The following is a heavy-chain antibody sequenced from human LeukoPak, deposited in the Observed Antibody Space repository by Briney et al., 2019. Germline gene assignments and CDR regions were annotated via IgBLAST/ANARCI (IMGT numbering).Heavy chain of an antibody. V-gene: IGHV3-74*01. Sequence: GGSLRLSCAASGFIFSLYCMHWVRQAPGKGPMWVSRICPDGTGISYADSVKARFTTSRDNAKNTVYLQMNGLREEDTAVYYCVRDFRSADYGGQGTLVTVSS. J-gene: IGHJ4*02. CDR1: GFIFSLYC. CDR2: ICPDGTGI. CDR3: VRDFRSADY.